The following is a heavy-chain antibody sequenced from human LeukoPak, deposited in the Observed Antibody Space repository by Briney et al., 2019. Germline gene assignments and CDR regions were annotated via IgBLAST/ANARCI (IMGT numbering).Heavy chain of an antibody. CDR1: GGSISSYY. Sequence: PSETLSLTCTVSGGSISSYYWGWIRQPPGKGLEWIGSVFYSGHTNYNPSLKSRVTISVDTSENQFSLKLSSVTAADTAVYYCARDLGVRGPSDYWGQGTLVTVSS. CDR3: ARDLGVRGPSDY. D-gene: IGHD3-10*01. V-gene: IGHV4-59*01. CDR2: VFYSGHT. J-gene: IGHJ4*02.